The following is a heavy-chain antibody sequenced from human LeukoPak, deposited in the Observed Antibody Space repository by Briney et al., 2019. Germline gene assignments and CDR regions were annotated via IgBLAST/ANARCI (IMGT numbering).Heavy chain of an antibody. CDR2: IYYSGST. D-gene: IGHD6-19*01. V-gene: IGHV4-59*01. CDR1: GGSISNYY. J-gene: IGHJ4*02. Sequence: SETLSLTCTVSGGSISNYYWSWVRQPPGKGLEWIGYIYYSGSTNYNPSLKSRVTISVDTPKNQFSLKLSSVTAADTAVYYCARIAVAGIFDYWGQGTLVTVSS. CDR3: ARIAVAGIFDY.